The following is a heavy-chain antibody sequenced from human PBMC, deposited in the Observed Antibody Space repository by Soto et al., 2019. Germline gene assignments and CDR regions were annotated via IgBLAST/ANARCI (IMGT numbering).Heavy chain of an antibody. CDR2: ISGSGDDT. D-gene: IGHD1-1*01. V-gene: IGHV3-23*01. CDR1: GFTFSNFA. Sequence: QLLESGGGFVQPGGSLRLSCVASGFTFSNFAMAWVRQAPGGGLEWVSTISGSGDDTLYADSMKGRFTISRDNSKDTLNLQINNLRADDTAVYYCATPIPRTGTTFGFWGQGTLATASS. J-gene: IGHJ4*02. CDR3: ATPIPRTGTTFGF.